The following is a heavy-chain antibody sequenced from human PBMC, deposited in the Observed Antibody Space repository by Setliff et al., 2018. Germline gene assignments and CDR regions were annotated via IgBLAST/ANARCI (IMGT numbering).Heavy chain of an antibody. Sequence: HPGGSLRLSCAASGFTFSSYEMNWVRQAPGKGLEWVSYIGSSGSSIYHADSVKGRFTISRDNAKNSLYLQMNSLRAEDTAVYYCARNWATAQHYYYGMDVWGQGTTVTVSS. CDR3: ARNWATAQHYYYGMDV. J-gene: IGHJ6*02. V-gene: IGHV3-48*03. CDR1: GFTFSSYE. CDR2: IGSSGSSI. D-gene: IGHD2-21*02.